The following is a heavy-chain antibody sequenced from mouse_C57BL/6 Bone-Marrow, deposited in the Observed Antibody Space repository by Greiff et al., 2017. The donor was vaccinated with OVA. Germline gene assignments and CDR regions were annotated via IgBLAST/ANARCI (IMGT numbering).Heavy chain of an antibody. V-gene: IGHV5-4*01. CDR1: GFTFSSYA. Sequence: EVQVVESGGGLVKPGGSLKLSCAASGFTFSSYAMSWVRQTPEKRLEWVATISDGGSYTYYPDNVKGRFTISRDNAKNNLYLQMSHLKSEDTAMYYCASIYYYGSSPVFDYWGQGTTLTVSS. J-gene: IGHJ2*01. CDR2: ISDGGSYT. CDR3: ASIYYYGSSPVFDY. D-gene: IGHD1-1*01.